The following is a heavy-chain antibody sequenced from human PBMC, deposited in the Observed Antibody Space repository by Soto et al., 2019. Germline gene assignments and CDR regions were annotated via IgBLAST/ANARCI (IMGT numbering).Heavy chain of an antibody. CDR1: GFTFSSYS. D-gene: IGHD4-17*01. CDR2: ISSSSSYI. Sequence: EVQLVESGGGLVKPGGSLRLSCAASGFTFSSYSMNWVRQAPGKGLEWVSSISSSSSYIYYADSVKGRFTISRDNAKNSLYLQMNSLIAEDTAGDYGARDNGDYVYYYYYGRDVWGQGTTVTVSS. CDR3: ARDNGDYVYYYYYGRDV. V-gene: IGHV3-21*01. J-gene: IGHJ6*02.